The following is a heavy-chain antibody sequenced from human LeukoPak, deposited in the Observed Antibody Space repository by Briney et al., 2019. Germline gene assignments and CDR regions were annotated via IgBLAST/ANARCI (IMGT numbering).Heavy chain of an antibody. CDR2: ISSSSYI. CDR1: GFTFSSYS. CDR3: ASYGSWYEGGFDY. Sequence: GGSLRLSCAASGFTFSSYSMNWVRQAPGKGLEWVSSISSSSYIYYADSVKGRFTISRDNAKNSLYLQMNSLRAEDTAVYYCASYGSWYEGGFDYWGQGTLVTVSS. V-gene: IGHV3-21*01. D-gene: IGHD6-13*01. J-gene: IGHJ4*02.